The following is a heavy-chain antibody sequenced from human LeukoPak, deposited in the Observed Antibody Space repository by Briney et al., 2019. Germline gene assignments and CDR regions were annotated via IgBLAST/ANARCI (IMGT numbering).Heavy chain of an antibody. CDR3: ARDRPTTTRGGFDP. J-gene: IGHJ5*02. V-gene: IGHV4-31*03. D-gene: IGHD4-17*01. CDR1: GGSISSGGYY. CDR2: IYYSGST. Sequence: YPSETLSLTCTVSGGSISSGGYYWSWIRQHPGKGLEWIGYIYYSGSTYYNPSLKSRVTISVDTSKNQFSLKLSSVTAADTAVYYCARDRPTTTRGGFDPWGQGTLVTVSS.